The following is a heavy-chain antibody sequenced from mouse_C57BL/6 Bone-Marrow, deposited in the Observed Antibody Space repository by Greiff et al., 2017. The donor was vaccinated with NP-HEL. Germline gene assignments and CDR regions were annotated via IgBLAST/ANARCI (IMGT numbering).Heavy chain of an antibody. CDR1: GYTFTSYW. D-gene: IGHD2-3*01. Sequence: QVQLQQPGAELVRPGSSVKLSCKASGYTFTSYWMDWVKQRPGQGLEWIGNIYPSDSETHYNQKFKDKATLTVDKSSSTAYMQLSSLTSEDSAVYYCARSGDGYYPAWFAYWGQGTLVTVSA. V-gene: IGHV1-61*01. CDR3: ARSGDGYYPAWFAY. J-gene: IGHJ3*01. CDR2: IYPSDSET.